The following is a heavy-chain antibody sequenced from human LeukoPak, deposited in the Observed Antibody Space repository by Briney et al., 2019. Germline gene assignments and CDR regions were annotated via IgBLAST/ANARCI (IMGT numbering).Heavy chain of an antibody. CDR2: IYSDGTI. CDR1: GFTFSSYA. V-gene: IGHV3-21*01. Sequence: GGSLRLSCAASGFTFSSYAMNWVRQVPGKGLEWVSVIYSDGTISYADSVKGRFTISRDNAKNSLYLQMNSLRAEDTAVYYCARGVSYRVVVTATDFDYWGQGTLVTVSS. CDR3: ARGVSYRVVVTATDFDY. D-gene: IGHD2-21*02. J-gene: IGHJ4*02.